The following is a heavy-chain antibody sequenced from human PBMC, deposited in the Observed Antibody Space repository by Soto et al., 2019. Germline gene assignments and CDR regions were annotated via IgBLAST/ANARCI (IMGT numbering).Heavy chain of an antibody. J-gene: IGHJ3*02. D-gene: IGHD3-16*01. CDR3: TGDPDDDDAFEI. V-gene: IGHV1-18*01. Sequence: ASVKVSCKASGYTFTSYGISWVRQAPGQGLEWMGWISTYNRNTRYAQKLQGRVTMTTDTSTRTAYMELRSLRSDDTAVYYCTGDPDDDDAFEIWGQGTMVTVSS. CDR1: GYTFTSYG. CDR2: ISTYNRNT.